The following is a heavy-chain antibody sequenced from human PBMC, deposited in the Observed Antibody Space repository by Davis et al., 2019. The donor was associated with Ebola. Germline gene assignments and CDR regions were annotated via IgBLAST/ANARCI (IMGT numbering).Heavy chain of an antibody. Sequence: ASVKVSCKASGYTFTSYDINWVRQATGQGLEWMGWMNPNSGNTGYAQKFQGRVTMTEDTSTDTAYMELSSLRSEDTAVYYCARDSSGYCFDYWGQGTLVTVSS. V-gene: IGHV1-8*01. CDR2: MNPNSGNT. CDR1: GYTFTSYD. J-gene: IGHJ4*02. CDR3: ARDSSGYCFDY. D-gene: IGHD3-22*01.